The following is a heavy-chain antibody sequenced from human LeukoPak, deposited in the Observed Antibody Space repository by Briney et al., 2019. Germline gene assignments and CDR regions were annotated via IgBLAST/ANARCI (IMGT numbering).Heavy chain of an antibody. CDR3: AKDQLAYCGGDCYSAP. D-gene: IGHD2-21*02. Sequence: GGSLRLSCAASGFTFSSYSTNWVRQAPGKGLEWVSSISSSSSYIYYADSVKGRFTISRDNAKNSLYLQMNSLRAEDTAVYYCAKDQLAYCGGDCYSAPWGQGTLVTVSS. V-gene: IGHV3-21*01. J-gene: IGHJ5*02. CDR1: GFTFSSYS. CDR2: ISSSSSYI.